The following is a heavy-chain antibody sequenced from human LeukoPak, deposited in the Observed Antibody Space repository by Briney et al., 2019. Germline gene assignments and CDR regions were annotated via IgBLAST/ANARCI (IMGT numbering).Heavy chain of an antibody. V-gene: IGHV4-59*01. CDR2: IYYSGST. D-gene: IGHD7-27*01. CDR3: ARHLGHYYYYMDV. J-gene: IGHJ6*03. Sequence: SETLSLTCTVSGGSISSYYWSWIRQPPGKGLEWIGYIYYSGSTNYNPSLKSRVTISVDTSKNQFSLKLSSVTAADTAVYSCARHLGHYYYYMDVWGKGTTVTVSS. CDR1: GGSISSYY.